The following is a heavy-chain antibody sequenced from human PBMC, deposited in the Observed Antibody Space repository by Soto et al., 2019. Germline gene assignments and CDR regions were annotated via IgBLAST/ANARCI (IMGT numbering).Heavy chain of an antibody. Sequence: GGSLRLSCAASGFTFSSYGMHWVRQAPGKGLEWVAVISYDGSNKYYADSVKGRFTISRDNSKNTLYLQMNSLRAEDTAVYYCAKDGGSSGYFFDYWGQGTLVTVSS. D-gene: IGHD3-22*01. V-gene: IGHV3-30*18. J-gene: IGHJ4*02. CDR2: ISYDGSNK. CDR3: AKDGGSSGYFFDY. CDR1: GFTFSSYG.